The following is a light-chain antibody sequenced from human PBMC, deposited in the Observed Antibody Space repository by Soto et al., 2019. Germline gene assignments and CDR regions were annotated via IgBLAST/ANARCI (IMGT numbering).Light chain of an antibody. Sequence: PGERATLSCRASQSVSSNLAWYQQKPGQAPRLLIYGASTRATGIPARFSGSGSGTEFTLTISSLQSEAFAVYYCQQYNNWPPMYTFGQGTKLEIK. J-gene: IGKJ2*01. V-gene: IGKV3-15*01. CDR1: QSVSSN. CDR2: GAS. CDR3: QQYNNWPPMYT.